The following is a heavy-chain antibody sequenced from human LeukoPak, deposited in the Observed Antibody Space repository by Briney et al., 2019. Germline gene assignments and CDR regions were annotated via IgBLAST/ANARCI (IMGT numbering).Heavy chain of an antibody. CDR2: IDWDDDK. J-gene: IGHJ4*02. D-gene: IGHD1-26*01. CDR1: GFSLSTRGMR. CDR3: ARMREPSSFDY. Sequence: SGPALVKPPQTLTLTCTFSGFSLSTRGMRVSWIRQPPGKALEWLARIDWDDDKFYSTSLKTRLTISKDTSKTQVVLTMTNMDPVDTATYYCARMREPSSFDYWGQGTLVTVSS. V-gene: IGHV2-70*04.